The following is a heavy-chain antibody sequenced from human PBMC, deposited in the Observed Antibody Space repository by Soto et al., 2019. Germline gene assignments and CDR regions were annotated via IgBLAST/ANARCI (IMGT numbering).Heavy chain of an antibody. CDR2: ISYDGSNK. V-gene: IGHV3-30-3*01. Sequence: PGGSLRLSCAASGFTFSSYAMHWVRQAPGKGLEWVVVISYDGSNKYYADSVKGRFTISRDNSKNTLYLQMNSLRAEDTAVYYCARDPQYYDFWSGYYFPDYWGQGTLVTVSS. CDR3: ARDPQYYDFWSGYYFPDY. J-gene: IGHJ4*02. CDR1: GFTFSSYA. D-gene: IGHD3-3*01.